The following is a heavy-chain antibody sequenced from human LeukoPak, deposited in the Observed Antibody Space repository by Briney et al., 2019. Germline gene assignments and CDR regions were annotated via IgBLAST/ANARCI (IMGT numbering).Heavy chain of an antibody. Sequence: PGGSLRLSCAASGFTFSSYWMSWVRQAPGKGLEWVANIKQDGSEKYYVDSVKGRFTISRDNAKNSLYLQMNSPRAEDTAVYYCARDLYYDYGGNSDYWGQGTLVTVSS. CDR3: ARDLYYDYGGNSDY. D-gene: IGHD4-23*01. CDR1: GFTFSSYW. V-gene: IGHV3-7*01. CDR2: IKQDGSEK. J-gene: IGHJ4*02.